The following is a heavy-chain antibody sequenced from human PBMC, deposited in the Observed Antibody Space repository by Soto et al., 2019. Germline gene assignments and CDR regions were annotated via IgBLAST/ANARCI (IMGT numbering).Heavy chain of an antibody. CDR3: AREASGFDF. CDR1: GGSITNYY. J-gene: IGHJ4*02. D-gene: IGHD3-10*01. V-gene: IGHV4-4*07. Sequence: QVQLQESGPRLVKSSETLSLTCTVSGGSITNYYWSWIRQPAGEGLEWLGRIYSTGSINLNPSLKRRVSMSVDTSKNQFSLTLRSMTAADTAVYYCAREASGFDFWGKGTLVTVSS. CDR2: IYSTGSI.